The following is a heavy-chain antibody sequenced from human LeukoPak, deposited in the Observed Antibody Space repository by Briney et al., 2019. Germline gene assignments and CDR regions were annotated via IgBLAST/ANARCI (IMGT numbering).Heavy chain of an antibody. D-gene: IGHD3-22*01. CDR3: ARRDSSGFSFEN. V-gene: IGHV5-51*01. CDR2: IYVGDSDT. Sequence: GESLKISCQGSGYRFNDYWIGWARQIPGKGLEWMGIIYVGDSDTRYSPSFQGQVTISADKSISTAYLQWSSLKASDTAMYYCARRDSSGFSFENWGQGTLVTVSS. CDR1: GYRFNDYW. J-gene: IGHJ4*02.